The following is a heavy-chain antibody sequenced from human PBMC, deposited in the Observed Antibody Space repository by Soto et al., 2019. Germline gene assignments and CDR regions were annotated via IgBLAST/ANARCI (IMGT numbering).Heavy chain of an antibody. J-gene: IGHJ4*02. CDR2: IIPIFGTA. CDR3: ARGRRDGYNFDY. Sequence: SVKVSCKASGGTFSSYAISWVRQAPGQGLEWMGGIIPIFGTANYAQKFQGRVTITADESTSTAYMELSSLRSEDTAVYYCARGRRDGYNFDYWGQGTLVTVSS. D-gene: IGHD5-12*01. CDR1: GGTFSSYA. V-gene: IGHV1-69*13.